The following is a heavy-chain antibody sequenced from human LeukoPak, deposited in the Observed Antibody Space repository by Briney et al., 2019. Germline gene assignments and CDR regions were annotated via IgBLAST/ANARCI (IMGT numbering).Heavy chain of an antibody. CDR2: INSGGSST. J-gene: IGHJ6*03. V-gene: IGHV3-74*01. CDR1: GFSFSGYW. D-gene: IGHD3-16*01. Sequence: GGSLRLSCAASGFSFSGYWMSWVRHAPGKGLVWVSHINSGGSSTTYADSVKGRFTISRDNAKNTLYVQMNSLRDEDTAVYFCARVRGGYYMDVWGKGTSVTVS. CDR3: ARVRGGYYMDV.